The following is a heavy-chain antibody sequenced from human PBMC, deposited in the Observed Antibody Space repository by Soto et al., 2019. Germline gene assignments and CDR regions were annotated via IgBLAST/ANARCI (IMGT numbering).Heavy chain of an antibody. CDR3: ARGALDWLPFDY. D-gene: IGHD3-9*01. V-gene: IGHV4-59*01. CDR1: GGSISSYY. J-gene: IGHJ4*02. Sequence: SETLSLTCTVSGGSISSYYWSWIRQPPGKGLEWIGYIYYSGSTNYNPSLKSRVTISVDTSKNQFSLKLSSVTAADTAVYYCARGALDWLPFDYWGQGTLVTVS. CDR2: IYYSGST.